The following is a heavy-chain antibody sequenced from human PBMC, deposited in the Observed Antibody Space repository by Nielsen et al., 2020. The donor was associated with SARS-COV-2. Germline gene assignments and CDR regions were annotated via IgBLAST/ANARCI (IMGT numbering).Heavy chain of an antibody. CDR2: ISYDGSNK. CDR3: AKVRGGSYYYGMDV. D-gene: IGHD1-26*01. Sequence: GSLRLSCAASGFTFSSYGMHWVRQAPGKGLEWVAVISYDGSNKYYADSVKGRFTISRDNSKNTLYLQMNSLRAEDTAVYYCAKVRGGSYYYGMDVWGQGTLVTVSS. J-gene: IGHJ6*02. CDR1: GFTFSSYG. V-gene: IGHV3-30*18.